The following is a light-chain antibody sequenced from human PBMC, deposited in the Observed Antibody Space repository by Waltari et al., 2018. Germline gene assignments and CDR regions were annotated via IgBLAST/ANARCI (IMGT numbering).Light chain of an antibody. CDR1: HDITNY. CDR2: AAS. CDR3: QKYNNSPWT. J-gene: IGKJ1*01. Sequence: DIQMTQCPSSLSASIGDRVTITCRASHDITNYLARFQQKPGKVPMLLIYAASTLESGVPSRFSGSGSATLFTLTINGLQPEDVAPYYCQKYNNSPWTFGPGTRVDIK. V-gene: IGKV1-27*01.